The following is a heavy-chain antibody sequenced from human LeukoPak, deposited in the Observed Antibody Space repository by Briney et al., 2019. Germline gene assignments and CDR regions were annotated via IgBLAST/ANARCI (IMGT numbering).Heavy chain of an antibody. CDR3: ARDLDYYDSSEPFDY. V-gene: IGHV3-7*01. CDR1: GFTFSSYW. D-gene: IGHD3-22*01. CDR2: IKQDGSEK. Sequence: GGSLRLSCAASGFTFSSYWMSWVRQAAGKGLEWVANIKQDGSEKYYVDSVKGRFTISRDNGKNSLYLQMNSLRAEDTAVYYCARDLDYYDSSEPFDYWGQGTLVTVSS. J-gene: IGHJ4*02.